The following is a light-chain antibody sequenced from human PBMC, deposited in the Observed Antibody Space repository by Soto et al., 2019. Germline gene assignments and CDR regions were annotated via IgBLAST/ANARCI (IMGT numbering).Light chain of an antibody. V-gene: IGLV2-14*01. J-gene: IGLJ2*01. CDR2: EVS. CDR1: SSDVGGYKY. CDR3: SSYTSSSTPVV. Sequence: QSALTQPASVSGSPGQSITISCTGTSSDVGGYKYVSWYQQYPGKAPKLMIYEVSNRPSGVSNRFSGSKSGNTASLTISGLQAEDEADYYCSSYTSSSTPVVFGGGTKLTVL.